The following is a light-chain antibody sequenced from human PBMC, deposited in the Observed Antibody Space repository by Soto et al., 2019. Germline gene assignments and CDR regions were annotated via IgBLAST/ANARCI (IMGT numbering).Light chain of an antibody. Sequence: DIQLTQSPSFLSASVGDRVTITCRASQGIAGYLAWYQQKPGKAPQLLIYAASTLQSGVPSRFSGSGSGTEFTLTISSLQPEDFATYYCQQLDSYPLTFGQGIKLEIK. CDR2: AAS. CDR1: QGIAGY. V-gene: IGKV1-9*01. CDR3: QQLDSYPLT. J-gene: IGKJ2*01.